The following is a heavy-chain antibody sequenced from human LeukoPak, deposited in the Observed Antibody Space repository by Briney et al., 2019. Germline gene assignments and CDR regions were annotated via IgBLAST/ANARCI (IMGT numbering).Heavy chain of an antibody. CDR1: GASIGTTTYY. J-gene: IGHJ4*02. Sequence: SETLSLTCSVSGASIGTTTYYWGWIRQPPGKGLEWIGTIYYSGITNYNPSLKSRLTISVDTSQNEFSLKLTSATAADTAVYYCARLTARTSGAGSYWGQGTLVTVSS. D-gene: IGHD3-10*01. CDR2: IYYSGIT. V-gene: IGHV4-39*01. CDR3: ARLTARTSGAGSY.